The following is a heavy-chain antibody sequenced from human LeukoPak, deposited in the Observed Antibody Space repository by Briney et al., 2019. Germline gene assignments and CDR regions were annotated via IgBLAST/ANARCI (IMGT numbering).Heavy chain of an antibody. J-gene: IGHJ4*02. V-gene: IGHV3-66*01. CDR2: IYNGGST. CDR1: GFTVSSNY. D-gene: IGHD3-22*01. Sequence: PGGSLRLSCAASGFTVSSNYMSWVRQAPGKGLEWVSVIYNGGSTYYADSVKGRFTISRDNSKNTLYLQMNSLRAEDTAVYYCARDESTYYYDSSGYDYWGQGTLVTVSS. CDR3: ARDESTYYYDSSGYDY.